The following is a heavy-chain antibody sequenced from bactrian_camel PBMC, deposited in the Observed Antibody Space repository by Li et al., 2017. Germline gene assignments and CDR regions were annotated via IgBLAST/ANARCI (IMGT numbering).Heavy chain of an antibody. CDR2: MDGYGGA. CDR1: TGTFRSAC. Sequence: HVQLVESGGGSAQAGGSLGLSCAARTGTFRSACLGWFRQIAGKERERVATMDGYGGALYAESVKGRFTITKDKDKNTLHLQMNSLKPGDTAMYYCAALMVEGSCSEVHAMNDWGKGTQVTVS. D-gene: IGHD6*01. J-gene: IGHJ7*01. V-gene: IGHV3S57*01.